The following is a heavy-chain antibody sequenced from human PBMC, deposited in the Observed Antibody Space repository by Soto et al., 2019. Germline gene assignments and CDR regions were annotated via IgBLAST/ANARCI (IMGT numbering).Heavy chain of an antibody. CDR1: GFTFSSYA. J-gene: IGHJ4*02. CDR2: ISGSGGST. CDR3: AKDRYYYDSSGYSPPFDY. V-gene: IGHV3-23*01. Sequence: GGSLRLSCAASGFTFSSYAMSWVRQAPGKGLEWVSAISGSGGSTYYADSVKGRFTISRDNSKNTPYLQMNSLRAEDTAVYYCAKDRYYYDSSGYSPPFDYWGQGTLVTVSS. D-gene: IGHD3-22*01.